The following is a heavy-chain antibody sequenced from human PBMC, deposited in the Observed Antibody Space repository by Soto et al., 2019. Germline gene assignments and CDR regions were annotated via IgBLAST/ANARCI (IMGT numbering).Heavy chain of an antibody. CDR1: GFTFSSYA. CDR2: ISGSGGST. Sequence: GGSLRLSCAASGFTFSSYAMSWVRQAPGKGLEWVSAISGSGGSTYYADSVKGRFTISRDNSKNTLYLQMNSLRAEDTAVYYCAKDEFGPIDDIVVVPAADPYFDYWGQGTLVTVSS. CDR3: AKDEFGPIDDIVVVPAADPYFDY. J-gene: IGHJ4*02. V-gene: IGHV3-23*01. D-gene: IGHD2-2*01.